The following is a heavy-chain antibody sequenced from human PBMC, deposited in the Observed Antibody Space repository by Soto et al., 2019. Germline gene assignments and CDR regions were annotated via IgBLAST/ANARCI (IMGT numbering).Heavy chain of an antibody. CDR1: GFTFSSYS. CDR2: ISSSSSYI. Sequence: GSLRLSCAASGFTFSSYSMNWVRQAPGKGLEWVSSISSSSSYIYYADTVKGRFTIYSDNAKNSLYLQMNSLRAEDTAVYYCARDGWATIVVVPAAIFLNYWGQGTLVTVSS. V-gene: IGHV3-21*01. CDR3: ARDGWATIVVVPAAIFLNY. J-gene: IGHJ4*02. D-gene: IGHD2-2*01.